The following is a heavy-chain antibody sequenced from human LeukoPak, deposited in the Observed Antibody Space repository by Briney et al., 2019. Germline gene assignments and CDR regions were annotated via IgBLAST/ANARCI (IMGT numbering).Heavy chain of an antibody. D-gene: IGHD5-18*01. Sequence: GASVKVSCKASGYTFTSYGIRWVRQAPGQGLEWMGWINPNSGGTNYAQKFQGRVTMTRDTSISTAYMELSRLRSDDTAVYYCARAPDTAMVYYFDYWGQGTLVTVSS. CDR3: ARAPDTAMVYYFDY. J-gene: IGHJ4*02. CDR1: GYTFTSYG. V-gene: IGHV1-2*02. CDR2: INPNSGGT.